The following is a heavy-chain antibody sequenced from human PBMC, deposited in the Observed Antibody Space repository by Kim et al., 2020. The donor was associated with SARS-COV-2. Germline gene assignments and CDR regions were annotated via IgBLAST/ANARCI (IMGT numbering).Heavy chain of an antibody. CDR3: AKDKRGEVGATILGDY. Sequence: GGSLRLSCAASGFTFGDYAMHWVRQAPGKGLEWVSGISWNSGSIGYADSVKGRFTISRDNAKNSLYLQMNSLRAEDTALYYCAKDKRGEVGATILGDYWGQGTLVTVSS. J-gene: IGHJ4*02. CDR1: GFTFGDYA. V-gene: IGHV3-9*01. CDR2: ISWNSGSI. D-gene: IGHD1-26*01.